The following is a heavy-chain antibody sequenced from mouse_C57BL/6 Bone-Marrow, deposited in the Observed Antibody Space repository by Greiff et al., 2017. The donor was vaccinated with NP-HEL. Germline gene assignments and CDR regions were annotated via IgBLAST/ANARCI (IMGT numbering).Heavy chain of an antibody. V-gene: IGHV1-54*01. J-gene: IGHJ3*01. Sequence: VQLQQSGAELVRPGTSVKVSCKASGYAFTNYLIEWVKQRPGQGLEWIGVINPGSGGTNYNEKFKGKATLTADKSSRTAYMQRSSLTSEDSAVYFCARGGIYYDYAWFAYWGQGTLVTVSA. CDR2: INPGSGGT. CDR3: ARGGIYYDYAWFAY. CDR1: GYAFTNYL. D-gene: IGHD2-4*01.